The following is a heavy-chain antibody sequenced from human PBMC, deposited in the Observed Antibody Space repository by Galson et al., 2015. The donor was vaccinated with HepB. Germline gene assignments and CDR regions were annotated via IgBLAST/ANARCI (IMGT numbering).Heavy chain of an antibody. CDR2: IDSSSAYT. J-gene: IGHJ4*02. D-gene: IGHD2-8*01. CDR1: GFSFTTYA. CDR3: AKYCLHYTNTECSRFFDC. Sequence: SLRLSCAASGFSFTTYAMTWVRQAPGKGLEWVSAIDSSSAYTYYADSVKGRFAISRDNSKNTLYLQMNSLRAEDTAVYYCAKYCLHYTNTECSRFFDCWGQGALVAVSS. V-gene: IGHV3-23*01.